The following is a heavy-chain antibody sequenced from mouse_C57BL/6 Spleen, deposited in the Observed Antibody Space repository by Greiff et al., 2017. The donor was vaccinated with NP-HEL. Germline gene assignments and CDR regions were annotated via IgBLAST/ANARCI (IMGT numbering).Heavy chain of an antibody. J-gene: IGHJ3*01. CDR2: ISYDGSN. CDR1: GYSITSGYY. V-gene: IGHV3-6*01. D-gene: IGHD2-4*01. Sequence: EVKLLESGPGLVKPSQSLSLTCSVTGYSITSGYYWNWIRQFPGNKLEWMGYISYDGSNNYNPSLKNRISITRDTSKNQFFLKLNSVTTEDKATYYCARGDYDYDEAWLAYWGQGTLVTVSA. CDR3: ARGDYDYDEAWLAY.